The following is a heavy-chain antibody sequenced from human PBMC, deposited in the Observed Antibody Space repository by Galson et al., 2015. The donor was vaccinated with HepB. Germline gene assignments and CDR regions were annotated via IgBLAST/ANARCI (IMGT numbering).Heavy chain of an antibody. J-gene: IGHJ6*02. D-gene: IGHD3-10*01. CDR3: ARPLLRGLRFSGYYYGMDV. V-gene: IGHV1-69*13. CDR2: IIPIFGTA. Sequence: SVKVSCKASGGTFSSYAISWVRQAPGQGLEWMGGIIPIFGTANYAQKFQGRVTITADDSTSTAYMELSSLRSEDTAVYYCARPLLRGLRFSGYYYGMDVWGQGTTVTVSS. CDR1: GGTFSSYA.